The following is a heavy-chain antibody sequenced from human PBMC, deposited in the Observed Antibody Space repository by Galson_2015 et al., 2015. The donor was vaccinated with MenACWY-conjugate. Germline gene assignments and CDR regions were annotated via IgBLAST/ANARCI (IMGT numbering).Heavy chain of an antibody. Sequence: SLRLSCAASGFTFSSYTMHWVRQTPGKGLEWVALMSYDGSNQYYADSLKGRLTIPRDNSKSTLYLQMDSLRAEDTAVYYCARGLIGYSSGPLDFWGQGALVTVSS. V-gene: IGHV3-30*01. CDR2: MSYDGSNQ. J-gene: IGHJ4*02. CDR1: GFTFSSYT. D-gene: IGHD6-19*01. CDR3: ARGLIGYSSGPLDF.